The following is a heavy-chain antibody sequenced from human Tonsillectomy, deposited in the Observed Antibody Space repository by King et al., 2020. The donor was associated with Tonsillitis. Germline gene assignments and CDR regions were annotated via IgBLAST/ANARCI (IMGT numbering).Heavy chain of an antibody. Sequence: VQLQQWGAGLLKPSETLSLTCAVYGGSFSGYYWSWIRQPPGKGLEWIGEINHSGSTNYNPSLKSRVTISVDTSKNQFSLKLSSVTAADTAVYYCARDRASIVVVPAAIPRRGYGMDVWGHGTTVTVSS. D-gene: IGHD2-2*02. CDR3: ARDRASIVVVPAAIPRRGYGMDV. J-gene: IGHJ6*02. CDR1: GGSFSGYY. V-gene: IGHV4-34*01. CDR2: INHSGST.